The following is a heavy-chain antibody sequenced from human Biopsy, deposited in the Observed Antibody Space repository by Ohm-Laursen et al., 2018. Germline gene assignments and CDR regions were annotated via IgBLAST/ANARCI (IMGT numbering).Heavy chain of an antibody. CDR2: INPSGRYT. V-gene: IGHV1-46*02. CDR3: ARPRGTATAIADGLDS. J-gene: IGHJ4*02. Sequence: SVKVSCKASGYAFHTYYMHWVRQAPGQGLEWLGYINPSGRYTRNAQSFQGRVTMTRDTSTSTVYMELSGLTSDDTAVYYCARPRGTATAIADGLDSWGQGTLVTVSS. D-gene: IGHD2-21*02. CDR1: GYAFHTYY.